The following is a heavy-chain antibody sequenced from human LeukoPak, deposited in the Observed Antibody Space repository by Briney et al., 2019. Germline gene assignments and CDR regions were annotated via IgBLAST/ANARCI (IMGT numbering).Heavy chain of an antibody. CDR3: ARGVYGSGGY. CDR1: GGSISSYY. CDR2: IYYSGST. D-gene: IGHD3-10*01. Sequence: PSETLSLTCTVSGGSISSYYWSWIRQPPGKGLEWIGYIYYSGSTNYNPSLKSRVTISVDTSKNQFSLKLSSVTAADTAVYYCARGVYGSGGYWGQGTLVTVSS. V-gene: IGHV4-59*01. J-gene: IGHJ4*02.